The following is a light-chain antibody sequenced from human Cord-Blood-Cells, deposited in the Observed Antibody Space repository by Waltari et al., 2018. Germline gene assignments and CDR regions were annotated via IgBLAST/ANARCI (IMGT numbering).Light chain of an antibody. V-gene: IGLV2-23*01. CDR3: CSYAGSSTVV. CDR2: EGS. Sequence: QSALTQPASVSGSPGQSITIPRTGTSRDVGRYNLVSWYQQHPGKAPKLMIYEGSKRPSGVSNRFSGSKSGNTASLTISGLQAEDEADYYCCSYAGSSTVVFGGGTKLTVL. J-gene: IGLJ2*01. CDR1: SRDVGRYNL.